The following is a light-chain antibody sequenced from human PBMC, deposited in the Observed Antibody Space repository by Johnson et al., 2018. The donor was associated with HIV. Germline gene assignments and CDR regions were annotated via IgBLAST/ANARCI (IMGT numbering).Light chain of an antibody. CDR2: ENN. CDR3: GTWDSSLSVYV. J-gene: IGLJ1*01. CDR1: SSNIGNNY. Sequence: QSVLTQPPSVSAAPGQKVTISCSVSSSNIGNNYVSWYQQLPGTAPKLLIYENNKRPSGIPARFSGSKSGTSATLGITGLQTGDEADYYCGTWDSSLSVYVFGTGTKVTVL. V-gene: IGLV1-51*02.